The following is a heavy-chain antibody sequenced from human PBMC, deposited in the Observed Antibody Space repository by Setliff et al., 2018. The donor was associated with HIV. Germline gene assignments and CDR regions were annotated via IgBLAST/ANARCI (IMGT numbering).Heavy chain of an antibody. V-gene: IGHV4-34*01. Sequence: SLTCAAPGGSVSGXFWGXFRQPPGKGLEWIGXXDYXGSTNYNPSLKSRVTMSADTSXXPFYLKLTSVTXADXXXXXXXXXXVDLXXXYWGQGTLVTVSS. CDR3: XXXXVDLXXXY. CDR1: GGSVSGXF. D-gene: IGHD2-15*01. J-gene: IGHJ4*02. CDR2: XDYXGST.